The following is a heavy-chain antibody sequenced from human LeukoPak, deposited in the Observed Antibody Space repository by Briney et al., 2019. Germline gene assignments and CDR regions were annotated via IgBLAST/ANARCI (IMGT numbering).Heavy chain of an antibody. CDR3: AGYGSGSYSPFDY. CDR1: GFTFSSYW. V-gene: IGHV3-7*01. CDR2: IKQDGSEK. J-gene: IGHJ4*02. Sequence: GGSLRLSCAASGFTFSSYWMSWVCQAPGKGLEWVANIKQDGSEKYYVDSVKGRFTISRDNAKNSLYLQMNSLRAEDTAVYYCAGYGSGSYSPFDYWGQGTLVTVSS. D-gene: IGHD3-10*01.